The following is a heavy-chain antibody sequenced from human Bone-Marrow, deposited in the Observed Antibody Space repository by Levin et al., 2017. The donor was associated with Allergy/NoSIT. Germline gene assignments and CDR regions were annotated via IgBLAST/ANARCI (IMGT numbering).Heavy chain of an antibody. D-gene: IGHD3-9*01. V-gene: IGHV3-23*01. Sequence: PGGSLRLSCAASGFTFSSYAMSWVRQAPGKGLEWVSAISGSGGSTYYADSVKGRFTISRDNSKNTLYLQMNSLRAEDTAVYYCAKSSHSSRYFDWLLLGAYWGQGTLVTVSS. CDR2: ISGSGGST. CDR1: GFTFSSYA. J-gene: IGHJ4*02. CDR3: AKSSHSSRYFDWLLLGAY.